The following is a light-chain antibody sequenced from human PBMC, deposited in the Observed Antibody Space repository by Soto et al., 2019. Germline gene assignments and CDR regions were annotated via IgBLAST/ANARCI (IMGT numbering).Light chain of an antibody. V-gene: IGKV3-20*01. CDR3: QQYDNSRT. J-gene: IGKJ1*01. Sequence: IVLTQSPGTLSLSPGEGATLSCRASQSVNRRSLAWYQQKPGQAPRLLISGISNRATGIPDRFSGSGSGADFSLTISRLEPEDFAVYYCQQYDNSRTFGQGTKVEIK. CDR2: GIS. CDR1: QSVNRRS.